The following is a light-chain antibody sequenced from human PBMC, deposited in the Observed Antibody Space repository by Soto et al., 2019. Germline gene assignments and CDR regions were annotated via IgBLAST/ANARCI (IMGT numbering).Light chain of an antibody. CDR3: QQYNRYPLT. CDR2: KAS. J-gene: IGKJ4*01. Sequence: DIQMTQSPSTLSASVGDRVTITCRASESFSSWLAWYQQKPGKAPNLLIYKASSLESGVPSRFSGSGSGTEFTLTISSLQPDDFAIYYCQQYNRYPLTFGGGTKVEIK. CDR1: ESFSSW. V-gene: IGKV1-5*03.